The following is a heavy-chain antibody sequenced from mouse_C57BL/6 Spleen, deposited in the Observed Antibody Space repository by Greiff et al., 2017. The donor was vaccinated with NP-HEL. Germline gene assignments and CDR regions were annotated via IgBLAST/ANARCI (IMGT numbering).Heavy chain of an antibody. CDR3: ARGEDGSSSAWFAY. J-gene: IGHJ3*01. Sequence: QVQLQQPGAELVMPGASVKLSCKASGYTFTSYWMHWVKQRPGQGLEWIGEIDPSDSYTNYNQKFKGKSTLTVDKSSSTAYMQLSSLTSEDSAVYYCARGEDGSSSAWFAYWGQGTLVTVSA. V-gene: IGHV1-69*01. CDR2: IDPSDSYT. D-gene: IGHD1-1*01. CDR1: GYTFTSYW.